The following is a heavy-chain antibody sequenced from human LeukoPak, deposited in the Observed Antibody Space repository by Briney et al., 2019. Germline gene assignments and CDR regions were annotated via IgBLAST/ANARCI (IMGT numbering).Heavy chain of an antibody. CDR2: IAGRGGNT. CDR1: GFTLSDYA. V-gene: IGHV3-23*01. Sequence: GGSLRLSCAASGFTLSDYAMNWVRQAPGRGLEWVSHIAGRGGNTYYADSVKGRFTISRDNSKNTLYLQMSSLRAEDMAVYYCAKDAIAYNGVYHAFDVWGQGTMVTVSS. CDR3: AKDAIAYNGVYHAFDV. D-gene: IGHD1-1*01. J-gene: IGHJ3*01.